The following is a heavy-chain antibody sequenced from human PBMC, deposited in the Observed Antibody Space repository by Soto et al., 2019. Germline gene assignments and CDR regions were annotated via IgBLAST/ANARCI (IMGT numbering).Heavy chain of an antibody. J-gene: IGHJ4*02. CDR1: GFSFSSYA. Sequence: QVHLVESGGDVVQPGRSLRLSCAASGFSFSSYAIHWVRQAPGKGLEWVAVISYAGSDMYYGDSVKGRFTISRDNSNNTLYLQMNSLRPDDTALYYCAKDPRGIVGAGSWLDSWGQGTLVIVSS. CDR3: AKDPRGIVGAGSWLDS. V-gene: IGHV3-30*18. D-gene: IGHD1-26*01. CDR2: ISYAGSDM.